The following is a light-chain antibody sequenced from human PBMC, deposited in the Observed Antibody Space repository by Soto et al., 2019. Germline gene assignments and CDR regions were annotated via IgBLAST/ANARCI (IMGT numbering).Light chain of an antibody. CDR1: TSNIGTNY. CDR2: STD. V-gene: IGLV1-47*02. J-gene: IGLJ2*01. CDR3: SAWDDSVSGPV. Sequence: SVLTQPPSASGTPGQRVTISCSGTTSNIGTNYVYWYQQLPGMAPKLVMYSTDRRPSGVPGRFSGSKSGTSAFLAITGLRSEDEANYYCSAWDDSVSGPVFGGGTKLTVL.